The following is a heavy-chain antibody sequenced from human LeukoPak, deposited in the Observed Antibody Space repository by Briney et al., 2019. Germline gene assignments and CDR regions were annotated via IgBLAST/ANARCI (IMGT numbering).Heavy chain of an antibody. D-gene: IGHD3-10*01. V-gene: IGHV4-39*07. Sequence: SETLSLTCTVSSGSTKFSSYYWSWVRQPPGKGLEWIGSIYYTGSTYYNSSLKSRVTMSVDTSKNQFSLKLSSVTAADTAVYYCARVSSMVRGVIITDGWAFDIWGQGTMVTVSS. CDR1: SGSTKFSSYY. CDR3: ARVSSMVRGVIITDGWAFDI. CDR2: IYYTGST. J-gene: IGHJ3*02.